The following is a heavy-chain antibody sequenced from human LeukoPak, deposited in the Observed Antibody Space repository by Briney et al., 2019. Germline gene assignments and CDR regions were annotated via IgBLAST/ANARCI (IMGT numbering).Heavy chain of an antibody. J-gene: IGHJ4*02. CDR3: ARDRGWLQSDY. Sequence: PGGSLRLSCAASGFTFDDYAMHWVRQAPGKGLEWVSGISWNSGSIGYADSVKGRFTISRDNAKNSLYLEMNSLSAEDTAVYYCARDRGWLQSDYWGQGAPVTVSS. CDR2: ISWNSGSI. D-gene: IGHD5-24*01. CDR1: GFTFDDYA. V-gene: IGHV3-9*01.